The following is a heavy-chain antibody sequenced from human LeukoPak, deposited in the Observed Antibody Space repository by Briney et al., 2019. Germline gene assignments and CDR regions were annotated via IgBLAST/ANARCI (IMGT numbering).Heavy chain of an antibody. CDR3: AREPSYYYGSGSYDYLDY. CDR1: GFTFSDYY. V-gene: IGHV3-11*01. J-gene: IGHJ4*02. D-gene: IGHD3-10*01. Sequence: GGSLRLSCAASGFTFSDYYMSWIRQAPGKGLEWVSYISSSGSTIYYADSVKGRFTISRDNAKNSLYLQMNSLRAEDTAVYYRAREPSYYYGSGSYDYLDYWGQGTLVTVSS. CDR2: ISSSGSTI.